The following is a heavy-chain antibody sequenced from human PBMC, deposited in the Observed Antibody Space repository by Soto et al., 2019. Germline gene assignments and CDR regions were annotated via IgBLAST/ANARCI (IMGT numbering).Heavy chain of an antibody. J-gene: IGHJ4*02. CDR3: ARADQYASVGY. D-gene: IGHD3-16*01. CDR2: ISYSGST. CDR1: GGSMSIHY. V-gene: IGHV4-59*11. Sequence: PSETLSLTCTVSGGSMSIHYWTLLRQPPGKGLEWIGYISYSGSTYYNPSLKSRVTISADTSRNQFSLKLSSVIAADTAVYYCARADQYASVGYWGQVTXVTVSS.